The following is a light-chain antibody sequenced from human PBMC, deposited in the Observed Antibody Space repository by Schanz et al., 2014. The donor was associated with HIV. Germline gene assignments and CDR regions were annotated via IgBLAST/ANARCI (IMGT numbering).Light chain of an antibody. Sequence: QSALTQPASVSGSPGQSITVSCTGSNNDIGSYTYVAWYQQYPGKAPKLVVYGVFDRPSGVSNRFSGSKSGNTASLTISGLQAEDEADYYCSSYTSSSTCVFGTGTKLTVL. CDR1: NNDIGSYTY. V-gene: IGLV2-14*03. J-gene: IGLJ1*01. CDR2: GVF. CDR3: SSYTSSSTCV.